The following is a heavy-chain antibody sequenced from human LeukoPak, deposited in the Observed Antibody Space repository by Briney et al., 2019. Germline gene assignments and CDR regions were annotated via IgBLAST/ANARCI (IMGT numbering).Heavy chain of an antibody. Sequence: PGGSLRLSCAASGFTFSTYNMNWVRQAPGKGLEWVSSISCSSSNIYYADSVKGRFTISRDNAKNSLYLQMNSLRAEDTAVYYCAREDRWQQLAIDYWGQGTLVTVSS. CDR3: AREDRWQQLAIDY. J-gene: IGHJ4*02. V-gene: IGHV3-21*04. CDR2: ISCSSSNI. CDR1: GFTFSTYN. D-gene: IGHD6-13*01.